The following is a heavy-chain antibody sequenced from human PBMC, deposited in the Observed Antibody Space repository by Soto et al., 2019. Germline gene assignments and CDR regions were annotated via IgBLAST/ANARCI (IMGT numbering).Heavy chain of an antibody. V-gene: IGHV3-30*18. CDR1: GFTFSSYG. CDR2: ISYDGSNK. J-gene: IGHJ3*02. D-gene: IGHD3-16*02. CDR3: AKFDRYDYIWGSYRPNPSNAFDI. Sequence: GRSLRLSCAASGFTFSSYGMHWVRQAPGKGLEWVAVISYDGSNKYYADSVKGRFTISRDNSKNTLYLQMNSLRAEDTAVYYCAKFDRYDYIWGSYRPNPSNAFDIWGQGKMVTVSS.